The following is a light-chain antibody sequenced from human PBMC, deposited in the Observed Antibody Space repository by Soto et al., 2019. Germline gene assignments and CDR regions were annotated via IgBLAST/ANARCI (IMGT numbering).Light chain of an antibody. CDR1: QTISSW. CDR3: QHYYSYSEA. Sequence: DIQMTQSRSTLSGSVGDRVTITCRASQTISSWLAWYQQKPGKAPKLLIYKASTLKSGVPSRFSGSGSGTEFTLTISSLQPDDFATYYCQHYYSYSEAFGQGTKVDIK. V-gene: IGKV1-5*03. CDR2: KAS. J-gene: IGKJ1*01.